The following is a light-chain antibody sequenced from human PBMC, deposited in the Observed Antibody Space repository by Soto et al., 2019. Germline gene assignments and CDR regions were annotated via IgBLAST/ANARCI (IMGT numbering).Light chain of an antibody. Sequence: QSALTQPASVSGSPGQSITISCTGTSSDVGGYNYVSWYQQHPGKAPKLMTYDVSNRPSGVSNRFSGSKSGNTASLTISRLQAEDEADYYCSSYTSSSTFWVFGGGTKLTVL. CDR1: SSDVGGYNY. V-gene: IGLV2-14*01. CDR3: SSYTSSSTFWV. J-gene: IGLJ3*02. CDR2: DVS.